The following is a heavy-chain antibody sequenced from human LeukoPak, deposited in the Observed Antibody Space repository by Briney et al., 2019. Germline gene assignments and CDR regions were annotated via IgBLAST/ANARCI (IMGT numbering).Heavy chain of an antibody. J-gene: IGHJ4*02. D-gene: IGHD3-16*02. CDR1: GDSVSTASNA. CDR2: TYYNSKWYT. CDR3: ARLGELSTLDY. Sequence: SQTLSLTCAISGDSVSTASNAWYWIRQSPSRGLEWLGRTYYNSKWYTDYAVSVSGRTTINPDTSRNQLSLQLSFVTPEDTAVYYCARLGELSTLDYWGQGTPVTVSS. V-gene: IGHV6-1*01.